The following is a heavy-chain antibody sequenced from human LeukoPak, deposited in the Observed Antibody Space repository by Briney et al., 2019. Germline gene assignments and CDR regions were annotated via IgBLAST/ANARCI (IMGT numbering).Heavy chain of an antibody. CDR1: GFTFSSYA. V-gene: IGHV3-23*01. CDR2: VSGSGGST. D-gene: IGHD2-2*01. CDR3: AKEYCSSTSCHPEFDY. J-gene: IGHJ4*02. Sequence: GGSLRLSCAASGFTFSSYAMSWVRQAPGKGLEWVSAVSGSGGSTYYADSVKGRFTISRDNSKNTLYLQMNSLRAEDTAVYYCAKEYCSSTSCHPEFDYWGQGTLVTVSS.